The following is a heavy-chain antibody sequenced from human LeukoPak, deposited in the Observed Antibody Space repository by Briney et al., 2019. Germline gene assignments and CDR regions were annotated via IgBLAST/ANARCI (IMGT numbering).Heavy chain of an antibody. CDR1: GFTFSSYS. J-gene: IGHJ6*02. Sequence: GGSLRLSCAVSGFTFSSYSMNWVRQAPGRGLGWVSPMSSSSSYIYCADSVKGRFTISRDNAKNSLYLQMNSLRAEDTAVYYCARDFAYYDFWSGYRSGPYGMDVWGQGTTVTVSS. CDR2: MSSSSSYI. D-gene: IGHD3-3*01. CDR3: ARDFAYYDFWSGYRSGPYGMDV. V-gene: IGHV3-21*01.